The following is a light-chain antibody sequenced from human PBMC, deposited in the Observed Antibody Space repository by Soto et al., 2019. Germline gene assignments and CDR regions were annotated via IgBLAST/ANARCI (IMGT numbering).Light chain of an antibody. V-gene: IGLV1-40*01. CDR1: SSNIGAGYA. Sequence: QSVLTQPPSVSGAPEQRLTIACTGSSSNIGAGYAVHWHQHLPGRAPKLLVYGDNNRPSGVPDRFSGSESGTSAYLTITGLQAEDEAHYYCQSYDTRLSAVVFGGGTKLTVL. J-gene: IGLJ2*01. CDR3: QSYDTRLSAVV. CDR2: GDN.